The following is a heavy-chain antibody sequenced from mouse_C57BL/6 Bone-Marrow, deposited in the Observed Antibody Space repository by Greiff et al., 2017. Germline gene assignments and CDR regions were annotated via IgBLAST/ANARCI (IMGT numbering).Heavy chain of an antibody. Sequence: QVQLQQPGAELVKPGASVKLSCKASGYTFTSYWMQWVKQRPGQGLEWIGEIDPSDSYTNYKQKFKGKATLTVDTASSTAYMQLSSLTSDDSAFYCCASSSWVLDYWGQGTTLTVSS. CDR1: GYTFTSYW. CDR2: IDPSDSYT. V-gene: IGHV1-50*01. D-gene: IGHD2-14*01. J-gene: IGHJ2*01. CDR3: ASSSWVLDY.